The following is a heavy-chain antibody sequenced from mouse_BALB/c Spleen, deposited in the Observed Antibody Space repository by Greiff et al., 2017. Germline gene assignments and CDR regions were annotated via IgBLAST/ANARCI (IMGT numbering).Heavy chain of an antibody. CDR3: ARLSSGYAWFAY. CDR2: ISSGGSYT. J-gene: IGHJ3*01. V-gene: IGHV5-6*01. Sequence: EVQGVESGGDLVKPGGSLKLSCAASGFTFSSYGMSWVRQTPDKRLEWVATISSGGSYTYYPDSVKGRFTISRDNAKNTLYLQMSSLKSEDTAMYYCARLSSGYAWFAYWGQGTLVTVSA. D-gene: IGHD3-1*01. CDR1: GFTFSSYG.